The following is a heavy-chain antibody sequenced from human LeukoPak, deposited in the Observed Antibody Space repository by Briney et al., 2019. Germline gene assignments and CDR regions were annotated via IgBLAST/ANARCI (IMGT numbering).Heavy chain of an antibody. V-gene: IGHV3-49*04. D-gene: IGHD3-10*01. CDR3: TRVRGVIVEGFDY. CDR2: IRSKTYGGTT. Sequence: GGSLRLPCTDSGFTFGDYGMSWVRQAPGKGLEWVGLIRSKTYGGTTEHAASVKGRFTMSRDDSKSIAYLQMNSLKTEDTAVYYCTRVRGVIVEGFDYWGQGTLVTVSS. J-gene: IGHJ4*02. CDR1: GFTFGDYG.